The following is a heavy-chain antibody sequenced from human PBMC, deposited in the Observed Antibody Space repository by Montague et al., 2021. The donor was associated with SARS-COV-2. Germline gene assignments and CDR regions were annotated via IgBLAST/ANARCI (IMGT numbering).Heavy chain of an antibody. J-gene: IGHJ4*02. V-gene: IGHV4-61*02. CDR1: GASISTGIYY. D-gene: IGHD3-10*01. Sequence: TLSLTCTVSGASISTGIYYWSWIRPPAGKGLEWIGRIRTTGHTDYNSSLESRVFMSVATSTNQFSLSLTSVTAADTALYFCARFGSGTLEFDLWGQGTLVTVSS. CDR2: IRTTGHT. CDR3: ARFGSGTLEFDL.